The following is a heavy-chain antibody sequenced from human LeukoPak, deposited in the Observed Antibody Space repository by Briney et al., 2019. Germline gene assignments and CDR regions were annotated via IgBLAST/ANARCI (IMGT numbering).Heavy chain of an antibody. CDR1: GFTFSSYE. V-gene: IGHV3-48*03. CDR3: ARDTTMVDPGDY. CDR2: ISSSGSTI. D-gene: IGHD3-10*01. J-gene: IGHJ4*02. Sequence: GGSLRLSCAASGFTFSSYEMNWVRQAPGKGLEWVSYISSSGSTIYYADSVKGRFTISRDNAKNLLYLQMNSLRAEDTAVYYCARDTTMVDPGDYWGQGTLVTVSS.